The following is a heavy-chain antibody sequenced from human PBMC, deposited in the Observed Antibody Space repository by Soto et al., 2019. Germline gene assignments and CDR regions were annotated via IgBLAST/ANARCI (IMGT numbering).Heavy chain of an antibody. CDR3: ARGVQVRYCSSTSCYYYYYGMDV. CDR1: GDSVSSNSAA. CDR2: TYYRSKWYN. D-gene: IGHD2-2*01. Sequence: SQTLSLTCVISGDSVSSNSAAWNWIRQSPSRGLEWLGRTYYRSKWYNDYAVSVKSRITINPDTSKNQFSLQLNSVTPEDTAVYYCARGVQVRYCSSTSCYYYYYGMDVWGQGTTVTVSS. V-gene: IGHV6-1*01. J-gene: IGHJ6*02.